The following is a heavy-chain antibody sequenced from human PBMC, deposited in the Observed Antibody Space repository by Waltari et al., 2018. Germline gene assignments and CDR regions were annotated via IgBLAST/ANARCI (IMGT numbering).Heavy chain of an antibody. J-gene: IGHJ5*01. V-gene: IGHV3-7*01. CDR1: GFSFSSYW. Sequence: ELQLLASGGGLVQPVGSLRLSCESSGFSFSSYWMSWVRQAPGKGLEWVANIKHDGSEKDYLDSVKGRFTISRDNAKNSLFLQMNSLRVEETAVYYCAREDNVYDWFDSWGQGTLVTVSS. CDR2: IKHDGSEK. CDR3: AREDNVYDWFDS. D-gene: IGHD3-16*01.